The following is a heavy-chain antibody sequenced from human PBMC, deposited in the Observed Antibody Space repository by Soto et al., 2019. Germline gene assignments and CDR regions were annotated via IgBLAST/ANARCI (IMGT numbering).Heavy chain of an antibody. CDR3: ASSPPPTVTMYSRYFDL. CDR2: IIPIFGTA. Sequence: SVKVSCKAFRYTFSSYAINWVRQAPGQGLEWMGGIIPIFGTANYAQKFQGRITITADKSTNTAYMELRSLRSDDTAVYYCASSPPPTVTMYSRYFDLWGRGTLVTVSS. D-gene: IGHD4-17*01. CDR1: RYTFSSYA. V-gene: IGHV1-69*06. J-gene: IGHJ2*01.